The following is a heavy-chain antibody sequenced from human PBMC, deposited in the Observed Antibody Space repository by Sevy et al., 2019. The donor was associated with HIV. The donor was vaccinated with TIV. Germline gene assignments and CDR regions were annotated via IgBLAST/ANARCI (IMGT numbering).Heavy chain of an antibody. Sequence: ASVKVSCKASGYTFTGYYMHWVRQAPGQGLEWMGWINPDSGGPNYAPKFQGRVTLTRDTSISTVYMELSRLNSDDTAVYYCVRDDRDGYFDYWGQGTLVTVSS. V-gene: IGHV1-2*02. CDR3: VRDDRDGYFDY. CDR1: GYTFTGYY. CDR2: INPDSGGP. J-gene: IGHJ4*02.